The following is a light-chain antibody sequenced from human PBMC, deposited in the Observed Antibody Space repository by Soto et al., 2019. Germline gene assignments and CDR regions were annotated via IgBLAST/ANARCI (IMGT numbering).Light chain of an antibody. CDR2: EGS. J-gene: IGLJ2*01. CDR3: CSYAGSSTLV. CDR1: SSDVGSYNL. V-gene: IGLV2-23*01. Sequence: QSALTQPASVSGSPGQSITISCTGTSSDVGSYNLVSWYQQHPGKAPQLMIYEGSKRPSGVSNRFSGSKSGNTASLTISWLQAEDEADYYCCSYAGSSTLVFGGGTKVTVL.